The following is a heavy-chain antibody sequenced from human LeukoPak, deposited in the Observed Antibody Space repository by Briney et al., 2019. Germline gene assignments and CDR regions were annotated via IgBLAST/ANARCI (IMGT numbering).Heavy chain of an antibody. CDR3: AKDLNPDEAYYYDSSGYSALDY. CDR1: GFTFSSYA. J-gene: IGHJ4*02. CDR2: ISGSGGST. D-gene: IGHD3-22*01. V-gene: IGHV3-23*01. Sequence: GSLRLSCAASGFTFSSYAMSWVRQAPGKGLEWVSAISGSGGSTYYAGSVKGRFTISRDNSKNTLYLQMNSLRAEDTAVYYCAKDLNPDEAYYYDSSGYSALDYWGQGTLVTVSS.